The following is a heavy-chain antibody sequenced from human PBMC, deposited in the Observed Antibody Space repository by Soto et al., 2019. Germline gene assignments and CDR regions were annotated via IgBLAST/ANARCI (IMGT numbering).Heavy chain of an antibody. CDR2: ISAYNGNT. CDR3: ARDSDETYYDILTGYYPSY. J-gene: IGHJ4*02. D-gene: IGHD3-9*01. V-gene: IGHV1-18*01. Sequence: ASVKVSCKASGYTFTTYGMSWVRQAPGQGLEWMGWISAYNGNTNYAQKLQGRVTMTTDTSTSTAYMELRSLRSDDTAVYYCARDSDETYYDILTGYYPSYWGQGTLVTVSS. CDR1: GYTFTTYG.